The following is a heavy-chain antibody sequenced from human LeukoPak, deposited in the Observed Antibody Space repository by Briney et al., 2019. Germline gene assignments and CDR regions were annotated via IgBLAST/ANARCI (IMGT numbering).Heavy chain of an antibody. Sequence: GGSLRLSCVASGFIFSSYSMNWVRQAPGKGLEWIASISSRGSYIFYADSLKGRFTISRGNAKNSLYLQMNSLRAEDTAVYYCAKVRTMIAVAFDIWGQGTMVTVSS. CDR1: GFIFSSYS. CDR3: AKVRTMIAVAFDI. D-gene: IGHD3-22*01. V-gene: IGHV3-21*01. J-gene: IGHJ3*02. CDR2: ISSRGSYI.